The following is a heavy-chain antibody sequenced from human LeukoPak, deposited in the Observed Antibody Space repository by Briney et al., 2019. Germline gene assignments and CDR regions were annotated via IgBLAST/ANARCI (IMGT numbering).Heavy chain of an antibody. CDR1: GYTFTNYD. Sequence: ASVKVSCKASGYTFTNYDINWVRQATGQGLEWMGWRNPNSGRTGFAQKFQGRLTMTADTSISTAYMELSSLTFDDTAVYYCARGPVSTHGMDVWGQGTTVTVSS. CDR3: ARGPVSTHGMDV. V-gene: IGHV1-8*01. CDR2: RNPNSGRT. D-gene: IGHD6-13*01. J-gene: IGHJ6*02.